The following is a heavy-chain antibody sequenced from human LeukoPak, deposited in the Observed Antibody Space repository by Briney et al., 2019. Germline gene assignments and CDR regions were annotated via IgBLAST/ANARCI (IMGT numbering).Heavy chain of an antibody. CDR3: ARTYDFGRGPPGDAFDN. Sequence: PGGSLRLSCAASGFIFSSYSMNWVRQAPGKGLEWVSYIDARSGIVYYADSVQGRFTISRDDAKDSVFLQMNSLRVDDTAVYYCARTYDFGRGPPGDAFDNWGQGTLVTVPS. CDR1: GFIFSSYS. V-gene: IGHV3-48*01. J-gene: IGHJ3*02. D-gene: IGHD3-3*01. CDR2: IDARSGIV.